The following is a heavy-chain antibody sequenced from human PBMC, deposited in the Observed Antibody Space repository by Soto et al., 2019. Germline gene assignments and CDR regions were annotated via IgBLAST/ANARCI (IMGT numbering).Heavy chain of an antibody. CDR3: ARDRDGDEDFDS. CDR2: ISGTSPTK. Sequence: GGSLRLSCAASGFTFSTYDMNWVRQAPGKGLEWISFISGTSPTKSYADSVRGRFTISRDDARNSLYLQMNSLRDDDTAVYYCARDRDGDEDFDSWGQGTLVTVSS. V-gene: IGHV3-48*02. CDR1: GFTFSTYD. J-gene: IGHJ4*02. D-gene: IGHD2-15*01.